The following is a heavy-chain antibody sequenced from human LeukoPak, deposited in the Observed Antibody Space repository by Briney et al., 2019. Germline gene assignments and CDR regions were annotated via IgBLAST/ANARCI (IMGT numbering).Heavy chain of an antibody. CDR1: GFTFSSYW. CDR3: ARDQGIMFFDN. CDR2: IKQDGSET. D-gene: IGHD3-10*02. J-gene: IGHJ4*02. V-gene: IGHV3-7*01. Sequence: GGSLRLSCAASGFTFSSYWMSWVRQVPGKGPEYVANIKQDGSETYYVESVKGRFTISRDNAKSSLYLQMNSLRVEDTALYYCARDQGIMFFDNWGQGALVTVSS.